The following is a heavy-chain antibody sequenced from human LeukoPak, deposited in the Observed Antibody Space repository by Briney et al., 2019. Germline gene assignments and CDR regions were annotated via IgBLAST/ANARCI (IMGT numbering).Heavy chain of an antibody. V-gene: IGHV1-69*13. D-gene: IGHD3-10*01. Sequence: SVKVSCKASGGTFSSYAISWVRQAPGQGLEWMGGIIPIFGTANYAQKFQGRVTITADESTSTAYMELSSLRSEDTAVYYCARVPARSGSPNYYYYMDVWGKGTTVTISS. CDR1: GGTFSSYA. CDR3: ARVPARSGSPNYYYYMDV. CDR2: IIPIFGTA. J-gene: IGHJ6*03.